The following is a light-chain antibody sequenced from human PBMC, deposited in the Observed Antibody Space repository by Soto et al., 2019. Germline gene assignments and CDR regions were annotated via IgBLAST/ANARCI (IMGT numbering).Light chain of an antibody. CDR1: QSVSSNY. CDR3: QQYGSPPPT. Sequence: EIVLTQSPGTLSLSPGERATLSCRASQSVSSNYLAWYRRKPGQAPRLLIYGASNRATDIPGRFSGSGSGTDFTLTSTRLEPEDFAVYYCQQYGSPPPTFGPGTRVEIK. J-gene: IGKJ1*01. V-gene: IGKV3-20*01. CDR2: GAS.